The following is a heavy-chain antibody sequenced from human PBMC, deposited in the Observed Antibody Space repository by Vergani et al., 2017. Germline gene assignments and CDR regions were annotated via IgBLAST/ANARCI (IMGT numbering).Heavy chain of an antibody. J-gene: IGHJ5*02. CDR2: ISWNSGSL. CDR3: ARDLRRIFGVVITENWFDP. D-gene: IGHD3-3*01. CDR1: GFTFDDYA. Sequence: EVQLVESGGGLVQPGRSLRLSCAASGFTFDDYAMHWVRQAPGKGLEWVSGISWNSGSLGYADSVKGRFTISRDNSKNTLYLQMNSLRAEDTAVYYCARDLRRIFGVVITENWFDPWGQGTLVTVSS. V-gene: IGHV3-9*01.